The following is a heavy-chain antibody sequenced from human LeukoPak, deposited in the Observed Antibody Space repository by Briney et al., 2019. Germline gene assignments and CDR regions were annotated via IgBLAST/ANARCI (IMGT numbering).Heavy chain of an antibody. J-gene: IGHJ4*02. V-gene: IGHV4-61*05. CDR1: GGSISSSSYY. CDR2: IYYSGNT. Sequence: SETLSLTCTVSGGSISSSSYYWGWIRQPPGKGLEWIGYIYYSGNTHYNPSLQSRVTISVDTSKNQFSLRLSSVTAADTAVYYCARRIHTNDWYRDDSWGQGTLVTVSS. D-gene: IGHD6-19*01. CDR3: ARRIHTNDWYRDDS.